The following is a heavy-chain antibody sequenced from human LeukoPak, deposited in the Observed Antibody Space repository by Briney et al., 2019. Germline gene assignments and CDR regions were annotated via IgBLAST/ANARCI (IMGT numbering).Heavy chain of an antibody. Sequence: GGSLRLSCAASGFTFSSYAMSGVRHAPGKGLEFLLAISGCGGSTYYAASVKGRFTISRDNSKNPLYLKMNSLRAEDTAVYYCAKDRLYYGSGSYGVWDYWGQGTLVTVSS. CDR2: ISGCGGST. CDR3: AKDRLYYGSGSYGVWDY. D-gene: IGHD3-10*01. J-gene: IGHJ4*02. V-gene: IGHV3-23*01. CDR1: GFTFSSYA.